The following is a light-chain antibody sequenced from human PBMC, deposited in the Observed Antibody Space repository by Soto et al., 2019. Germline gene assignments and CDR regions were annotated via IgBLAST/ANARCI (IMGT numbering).Light chain of an antibody. CDR1: SSDVGGYNY. CDR2: DVN. CDR3: SSYAGSNSYV. V-gene: IGLV2-14*01. Sequence: QSALTQPASVSGSPGQSITISCTGTSSDVGGYNYVSWYQQHPGKVPKLMMFDVNNRPSGVSNRFSGSKSGNTASLTISGLQAEDEADYYCSSYAGSNSYVFGTGTKVTVL. J-gene: IGLJ1*01.